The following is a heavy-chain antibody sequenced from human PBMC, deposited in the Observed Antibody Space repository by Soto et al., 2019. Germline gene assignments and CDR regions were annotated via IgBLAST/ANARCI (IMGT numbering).Heavy chain of an antibody. J-gene: IGHJ4*02. CDR3: ARGRYEDY. CDR1: GYDFTTYG. Sequence: QVHLVQSGAEVKKSGASVKVSCKGSGYDFTTYGITWVRQAPGQGLEWMAWISAHNGNTDYAQKLQGRVTVTRDTSTSTAYRELRSLRSDDTAVYYCARGRYEDYWGQGALVTVSS. CDR2: ISAHNGNT. V-gene: IGHV1-18*01. D-gene: IGHD1-1*01.